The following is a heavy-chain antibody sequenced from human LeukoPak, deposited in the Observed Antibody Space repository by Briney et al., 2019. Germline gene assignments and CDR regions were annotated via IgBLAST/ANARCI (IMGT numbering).Heavy chain of an antibody. D-gene: IGHD5-12*01. Sequence: SQTLSLTCAISGDSVSSNSSAWNWLRQSPSRGLEWLGRTYYRSKWYNDYAVFVKGRITINPDTSKNHFSLQLNSVTAADTAVYYCARARETVAIDYWGQGTLVTVSS. CDR3: ARARETVAIDY. CDR1: GDSVSSNSSA. J-gene: IGHJ4*02. V-gene: IGHV6-1*01. CDR2: TYYRSKWYN.